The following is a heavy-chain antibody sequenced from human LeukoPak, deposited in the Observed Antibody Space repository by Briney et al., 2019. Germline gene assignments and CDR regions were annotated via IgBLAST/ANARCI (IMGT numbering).Heavy chain of an antibody. J-gene: IGHJ5*02. Sequence: ASVKVSCKASGYTFTSYYMHWVRQAPGQGLEWMGIINPSGGSTSYAQKFQGRDTMTRDTSTSTVYMELSSLRSEDTAVYYCARDLSEQWLVNWFDPWGQGTLVTVSS. D-gene: IGHD6-19*01. V-gene: IGHV1-46*01. CDR2: INPSGGST. CDR3: ARDLSEQWLVNWFDP. CDR1: GYTFTSYY.